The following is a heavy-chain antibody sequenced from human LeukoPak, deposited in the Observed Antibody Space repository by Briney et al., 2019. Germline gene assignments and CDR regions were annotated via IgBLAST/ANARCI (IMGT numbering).Heavy chain of an antibody. CDR2: INTNTGNP. D-gene: IGHD1-26*01. V-gene: IGHV7-4-1*02. J-gene: IGHJ4*02. CDR1: GYTFTSYA. CDR3: ATDSGNYSDYFDY. Sequence: HRASVKVSCKASGYTFTSYAMIWVRQAPGQGLEWMGWINTNTGNPTYAQGFTGRFVFSLDTSVSTAYLQISSLKAEDTAVYYCATDSGNYSDYFDYWGQGNLVTVSS.